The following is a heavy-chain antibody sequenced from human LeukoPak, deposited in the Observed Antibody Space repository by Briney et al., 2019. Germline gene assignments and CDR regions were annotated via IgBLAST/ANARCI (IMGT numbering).Heavy chain of an antibody. J-gene: IGHJ4*02. Sequence: ASVKVSCKASGYTFTSYAMHWVRQASGQRLEWTGWINAGNGNTKYSQKFQGRVTITRDTSASTAYMELSSLRSEDTAVYYCAREGYSYGGYYFDYWGQGTLVTVSS. CDR2: INAGNGNT. V-gene: IGHV1-3*01. CDR3: AREGYSYGGYYFDY. CDR1: GYTFTSYA. D-gene: IGHD5-18*01.